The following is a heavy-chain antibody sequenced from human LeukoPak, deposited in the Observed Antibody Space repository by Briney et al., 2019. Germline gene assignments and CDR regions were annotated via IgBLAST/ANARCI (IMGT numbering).Heavy chain of an antibody. D-gene: IGHD6-13*01. CDR1: GGSISSSSYY. CDR3: ARTLGIAATHRFDP. V-gene: IGHV4-39*01. CDR2: IYYSGST. Sequence: PSETLSLTCTVSGGSISSSSYYWGWIRQPPGKGLEWIGSIYYSGSTYYNPSLKSRVTISVDTSKNQFSLKLSSVTAADTAVYYCARTLGIAATHRFDPWGQGILVTVSS. J-gene: IGHJ5*02.